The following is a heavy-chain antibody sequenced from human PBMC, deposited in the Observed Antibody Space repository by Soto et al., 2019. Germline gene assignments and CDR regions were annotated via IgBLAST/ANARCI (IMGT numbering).Heavy chain of an antibody. CDR3: ARDLPSVGC. J-gene: IGHJ4*02. CDR2: ISAYNGST. V-gene: IGHV1-18*01. Sequence: QVQLVQSGAEVKKPGASVKVSCKASGYTFSSYFISWVRQAPGQGLEWMGWISAYNGSTNYAQNLQVRVTTTTDTSTSTAYMEMRSLRSDDRAVYYCARDLPSVGCWGQGTLVTVSS. CDR1: GYTFSSYF.